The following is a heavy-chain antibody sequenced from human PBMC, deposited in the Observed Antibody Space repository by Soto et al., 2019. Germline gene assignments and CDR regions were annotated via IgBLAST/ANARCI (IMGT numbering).Heavy chain of an antibody. J-gene: IGHJ4*02. Sequence: QVQLVESGGGVVQPGRSLRLSCAASGFTFNSYAMHWVRQAPGKGLEWVALISYDGNNQYYADSVKGRFTISRDNSKNTLYLQMNSLRPEDSAVYYCARDRGQYSSSWLLDYWGQGTLVTVSS. CDR3: ARDRGQYSSSWLLDY. CDR2: ISYDGNNQ. D-gene: IGHD6-13*01. CDR1: GFTFNSYA. V-gene: IGHV3-30-3*01.